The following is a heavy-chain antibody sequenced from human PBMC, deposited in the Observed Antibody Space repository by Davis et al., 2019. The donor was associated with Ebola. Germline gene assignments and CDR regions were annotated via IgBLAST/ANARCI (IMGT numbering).Heavy chain of an antibody. Sequence: PGGSLRLSCTVSGGSISSYYWSWIRQPPGKGLEWIGYIYYSGSTNYNPSLKSRVTISVDTSKNQFSLKLSSVTAADTAVYYCASLAAAGIWGQGTLVTVSS. CDR3: ASLAAAGI. D-gene: IGHD6-13*01. CDR1: GGSISSYY. V-gene: IGHV4-59*01. CDR2: IYYSGST. J-gene: IGHJ4*02.